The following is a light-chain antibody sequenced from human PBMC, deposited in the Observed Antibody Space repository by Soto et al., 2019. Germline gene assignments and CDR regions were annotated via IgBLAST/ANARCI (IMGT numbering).Light chain of an antibody. CDR3: QQYNNWPS. J-gene: IGKJ5*01. Sequence: VITQCTATRSVSPGERATLSCRASQTVSRNLAWYQQRPGQAPRLLIYDISNRAAGVPARFSGSGSETEFTLTIRSLQSEDFAVYFCQQYNNWPSFGQGTLLEI. V-gene: IGKV3-15*01. CDR2: DIS. CDR1: QTVSRN.